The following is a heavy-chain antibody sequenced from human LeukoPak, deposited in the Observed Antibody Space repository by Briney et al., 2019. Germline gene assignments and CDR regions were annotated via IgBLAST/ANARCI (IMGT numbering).Heavy chain of an antibody. CDR2: IYHDGNT. Sequence: SETLSLTCAVSGASMSSHGYSWSWIRQPPGKGLEFTGYIYHDGNTYYNPSLNSRVSISVDMSKNQFSLKLSSVTAADTAVYFCPPTPTLARGYPRYFLDYWARESWSPSPQ. V-gene: IGHV4-30-2*01. J-gene: IGHJ4*02. D-gene: IGHD5-18*01. CDR3: PPTPTLARGYPRYFLDY. CDR1: GASMSSHGYS.